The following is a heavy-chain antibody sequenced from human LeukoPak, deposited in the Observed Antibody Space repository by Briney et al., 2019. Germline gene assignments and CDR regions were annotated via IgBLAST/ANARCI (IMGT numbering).Heavy chain of an antibody. CDR3: ARQRYYYDSSGYPEPPRYYFDY. J-gene: IGHJ4*02. V-gene: IGHV4-59*08. Sequence: PSETLSLTCTVSGGSISSYYWSWIRQPPGKGLEWIGYIYYSGSTNYNPSLKSRVTISVDTSKNQFSLKLSSVTAADTAVYYCARQRYYYDSSGYPEPPRYYFDYWGQGTLVTVSS. D-gene: IGHD3-22*01. CDR2: IYYSGST. CDR1: GGSISSYY.